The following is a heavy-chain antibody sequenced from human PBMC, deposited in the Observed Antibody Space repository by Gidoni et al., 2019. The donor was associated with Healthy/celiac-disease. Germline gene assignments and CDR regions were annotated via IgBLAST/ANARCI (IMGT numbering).Heavy chain of an antibody. V-gene: IGHV3-11*05. Sequence: QVQLVESGGGLVKPGGSLRLSCAASGFTFSDYYMSWIRQAPGKGLEWVSDISSSSSYTNYADSVKGRFTISRDNAKNSLYLQMNSLRAEDTAVYYCARVRSGGSCFDYWGQGTLVTVSS. CDR2: ISSSSSYT. D-gene: IGHD2-15*01. CDR3: ARVRSGGSCFDY. CDR1: GFTFSDYY. J-gene: IGHJ4*02.